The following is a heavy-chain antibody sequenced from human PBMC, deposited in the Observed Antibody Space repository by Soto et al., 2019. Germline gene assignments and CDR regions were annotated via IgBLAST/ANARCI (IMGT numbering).Heavy chain of an antibody. CDR1: GFTFSDSY. J-gene: IGHJ6*02. V-gene: IGHV3-11*01. CDR2: ISSSGGTV. CDR3: ARVETTVSLRNYYGMVV. Sequence: GGSLRLSCAASGFTFSDSYMSWIRQAPGKGLEWVSCISSSGGTVYYADSVKGRFTISRDNAENSLYLQMNSLRAEDTAVYYCARVETTVSLRNYYGMVVWGQGTTVTVSS. D-gene: IGHD4-17*01.